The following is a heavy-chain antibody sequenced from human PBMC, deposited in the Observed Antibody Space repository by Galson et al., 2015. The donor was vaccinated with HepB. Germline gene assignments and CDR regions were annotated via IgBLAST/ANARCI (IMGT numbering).Heavy chain of an antibody. Sequence: SETLSLTCTVSGGSISSYYWSWIRQPPGKGLEWIGYIYYSGNTNYNPSLQSRVSLSVDTSQNQFSLKLSSVTAADTAVYYCARLSRQYYYGLDVWGQGTTVTVSS. J-gene: IGHJ6*02. CDR1: GGSISSYY. CDR2: IYYSGNT. CDR3: ARLSRQYYYGLDV. V-gene: IGHV4-59*08.